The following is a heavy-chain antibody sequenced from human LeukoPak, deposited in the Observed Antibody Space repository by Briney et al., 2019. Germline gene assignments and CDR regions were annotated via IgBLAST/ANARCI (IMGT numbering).Heavy chain of an antibody. Sequence: SETLSLTCTVSGGSISSYYWSWILQPPGKGLEWIGYIYYSGSTNYNPSLKSRVTISVDPSKNQFSLKLSSVTAADTAVYYCARTTVAGQGPVYWGQGTLVTVSS. J-gene: IGHJ4*02. CDR3: ARTTVAGQGPVY. D-gene: IGHD6-19*01. CDR2: IYYSGST. V-gene: IGHV4-59*01. CDR1: GGSISSYY.